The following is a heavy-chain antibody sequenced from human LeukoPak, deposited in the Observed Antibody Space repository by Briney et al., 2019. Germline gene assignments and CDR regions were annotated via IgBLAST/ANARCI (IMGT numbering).Heavy chain of an antibody. D-gene: IGHD5-18*01. CDR3: ARDSPDGYTLEHYYYYMDV. CDR2: IHCGGTT. Sequence: SETLSLTCTVSGGSICPYYWTWIRQSAAKGLEYIGRIHCGGTTHYNPSLASRMTLSVDTSKNQVSLKLSSVTAADTAGYYCARDSPDGYTLEHYYYYMDVWGKGTTVTVSS. V-gene: IGHV4-4*07. J-gene: IGHJ6*03. CDR1: GGSICPYY.